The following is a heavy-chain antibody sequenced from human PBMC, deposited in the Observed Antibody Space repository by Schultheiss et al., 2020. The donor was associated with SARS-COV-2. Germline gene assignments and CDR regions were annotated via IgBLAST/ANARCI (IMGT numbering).Heavy chain of an antibody. D-gene: IGHD2-15*01. V-gene: IGHV4-59*01. CDR3: ARDGGDCSGGSCYWFDP. CDR2: IYYSGST. J-gene: IGHJ5*02. Sequence: SETLSLTCTVSGDPISNYYWSWIRQSPGKGLEWIGYIYYSGSTNYNPSLKSRVTISVDTSKNQFSLKLSSVTAADTAVYYCARDGGDCSGGSCYWFDPWGQGTLVTVSS. CDR1: GDPISNYY.